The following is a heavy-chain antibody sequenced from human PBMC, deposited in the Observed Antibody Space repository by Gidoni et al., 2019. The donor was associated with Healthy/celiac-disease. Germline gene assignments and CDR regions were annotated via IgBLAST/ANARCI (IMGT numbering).Heavy chain of an antibody. CDR2: ISYDGSNK. D-gene: IGHD5-18*01. V-gene: IGHV3-30-3*01. CDR3: ARALTIQLWDDDY. J-gene: IGHJ4*02. Sequence: QVQLVESGGGVVQPGRSLRLSCAASGFTFSSYAMHWVRQAPGKGLEWVAVISYDGSNKYYADSVKGRFTISRDNSKNTLYLQMNSLRAEDTAVYYCARALTIQLWDDDYWGQGTLVTVSS. CDR1: GFTFSSYA.